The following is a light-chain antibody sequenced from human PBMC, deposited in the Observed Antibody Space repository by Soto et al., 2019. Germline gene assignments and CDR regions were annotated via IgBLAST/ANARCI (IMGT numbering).Light chain of an antibody. CDR1: QSVSRRY. V-gene: IGKV3-20*01. CDR2: GAS. Sequence: EIVLTQSPGTLSLSPGERATLSCRASQSVSRRYLAWYQQKPGQAPRLLSYGASSRATGIRDRFSGSGSGPDFAVTISRREPEDFAVYYCQPGLACGGGTKVEIK. J-gene: IGKJ4*01. CDR3: QPGLA.